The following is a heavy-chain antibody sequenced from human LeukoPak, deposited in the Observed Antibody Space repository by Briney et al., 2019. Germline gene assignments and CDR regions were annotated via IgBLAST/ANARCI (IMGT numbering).Heavy chain of an antibody. D-gene: IGHD2-2*02. CDR1: GYTFTGYY. CDR2: INPNSGGT. V-gene: IGHV1-2*02. Sequence: ASVKVSCKASGYTFTGYYMHWVRQAPGQGLEWMGWINPNSGGTNYAQKFQGRVTMTEDTSTDTAYMELSSLRSEDTAVYYCATDLYCSSTSCYTNYYYYMDVWGKGTTVTVSS. J-gene: IGHJ6*03. CDR3: ATDLYCSSTSCYTNYYYYMDV.